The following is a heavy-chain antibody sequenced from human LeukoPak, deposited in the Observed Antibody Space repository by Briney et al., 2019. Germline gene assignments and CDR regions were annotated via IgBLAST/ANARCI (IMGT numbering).Heavy chain of an antibody. CDR1: GFTFSSYS. D-gene: IGHD4-23*01. J-gene: IGHJ4*02. Sequence: PGGSLRLSCAASGFTFSSYSMNWVRQAPGKGLEWVSAIHGSDDNTHYADSVKGRFTISRDKSKNTLYLQMNSLRADDTAVYYCAKDLLRWSFDYWGQGTLVTVSS. CDR2: IHGSDDNT. V-gene: IGHV3-23*01. CDR3: AKDLLRWSFDY.